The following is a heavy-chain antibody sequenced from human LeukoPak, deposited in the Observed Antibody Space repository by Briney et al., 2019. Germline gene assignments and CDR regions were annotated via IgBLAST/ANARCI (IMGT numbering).Heavy chain of an antibody. CDR3: ASGDYEWTLRGVPLWPEY. CDR1: GYTFTTHG. J-gene: IGHJ4*02. D-gene: IGHD4-17*01. Sequence: ASVKVSCKASGYTFTTHGVSWVRQVPGQGLEWMGWISTRSGDSNYAQKLQGRVTMTTDTSTSTAYMELRSLRSDDTAVYYCASGDYEWTLRGVPLWPEYWGQGTLVTVSS. CDR2: ISTRSGDS. V-gene: IGHV1-18*01.